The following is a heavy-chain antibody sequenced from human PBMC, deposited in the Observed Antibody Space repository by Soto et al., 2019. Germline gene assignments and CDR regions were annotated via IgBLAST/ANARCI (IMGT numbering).Heavy chain of an antibody. CDR2: IRSKAYGGTT. D-gene: IGHD3-9*01. Sequence: QPGGSLRLSCSASGFTFGDYAMSWVRQAPGKGLEWVGFIRSKAYGGTTEYAASVKGRFTISRDDSKSIAYLQMNSLKTEDTAVYYCTRGRDRYFDWYSTDYWGQGTLVTVSS. CDR1: GFTFGDYA. V-gene: IGHV3-49*04. J-gene: IGHJ4*02. CDR3: TRGRDRYFDWYSTDY.